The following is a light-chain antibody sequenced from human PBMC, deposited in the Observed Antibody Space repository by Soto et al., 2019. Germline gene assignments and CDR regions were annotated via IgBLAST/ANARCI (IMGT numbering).Light chain of an antibody. Sequence: EIVMTQSPATLSVSPGERATLSCRASQSFSSNLACYQQKPGQAPRLLIYGASTRATGIPARFSGSGSGTEFTLTISSLQSEDFAVYYCQQYNNWPLTFGQGTRLEIK. CDR1: QSFSSN. CDR2: GAS. CDR3: QQYNNWPLT. J-gene: IGKJ5*01. V-gene: IGKV3D-15*01.